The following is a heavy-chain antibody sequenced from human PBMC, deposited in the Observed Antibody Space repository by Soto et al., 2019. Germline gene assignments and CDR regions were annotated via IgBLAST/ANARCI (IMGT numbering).Heavy chain of an antibody. J-gene: IGHJ3*02. CDR1: GYTFTSYG. Sequence: QVQLVQSGAEVKKPGASVKVSCKASGYTFTSYGISWVRQAPGQGFEWMGWISAYNGNTNYAQKLQGRVTMTTDTSTSTAYMELRSLRSDDTALYYCARGGAYNWNYGTGDAFDIWGQGTMVTVSS. D-gene: IGHD1-7*01. CDR2: ISAYNGNT. V-gene: IGHV1-18*01. CDR3: ARGGAYNWNYGTGDAFDI.